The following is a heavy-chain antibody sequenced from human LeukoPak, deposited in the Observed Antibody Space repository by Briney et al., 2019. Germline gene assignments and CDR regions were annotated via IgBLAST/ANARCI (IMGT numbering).Heavy chain of an antibody. Sequence: GGSLRLSCAVSGFTVSNNYMSWIRQAPGKGLEWVSVIFSGRTTTYGDSVKGRFTISRDNSKNTVDLQMNSLRAEDTAVYYCARFRITGAIDYWGQGTLVTVSS. CDR1: GFTVSNNY. J-gene: IGHJ4*02. CDR2: IFSGRTT. V-gene: IGHV3-66*01. D-gene: IGHD1-20*01. CDR3: ARFRITGAIDY.